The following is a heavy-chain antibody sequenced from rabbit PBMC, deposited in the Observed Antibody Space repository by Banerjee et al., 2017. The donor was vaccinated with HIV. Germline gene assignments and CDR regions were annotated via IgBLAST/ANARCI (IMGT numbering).Heavy chain of an antibody. CDR2: IYAGSSGRT. J-gene: IGHJ4*01. Sequence: QEQLKESGGGLVQPGGSLTLTCTASGFSFSSSYWICWVRQAPGKGLEWIACIYAGSSGRTYYASWAKGRFTISKTSSTTVTLQMTSLTAADTATYFCVRDGFGVGISAYALWGPGTLVTVS. CDR3: VRDGFGVGISAYAL. V-gene: IGHV1S45*01. D-gene: IGHD6-1*01. CDR1: GFSFSSSYW.